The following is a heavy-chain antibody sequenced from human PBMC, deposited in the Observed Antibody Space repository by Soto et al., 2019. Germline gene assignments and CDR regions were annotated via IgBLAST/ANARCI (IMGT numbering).Heavy chain of an antibody. CDR3: ARERWFGELYDY. CDR1: GFTFSSYG. Sequence: PGGSLRLSCAASGFTFSSYGMHWVRQAPGKGLEWVAVIWYDGSNKYYADSVKGRFTISRDNSKNTLYLQMNSLRAEDTAVYYCARERWFGELYDYWGQGTLVTVSS. D-gene: IGHD3-10*01. CDR2: IWYDGSNK. V-gene: IGHV3-33*01. J-gene: IGHJ4*02.